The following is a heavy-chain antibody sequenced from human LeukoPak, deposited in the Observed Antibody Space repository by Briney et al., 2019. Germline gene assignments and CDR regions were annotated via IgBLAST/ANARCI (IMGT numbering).Heavy chain of an antibody. CDR2: IKQDGSEK. D-gene: IGHD7-27*01. CDR3: ARRQFNWGSAFDI. Sequence: PGGSLRLSCAASGFTFSSYWMSWVRRPPGKGLEWVANIKQDGSEKYYVDSVKGRFTISRDNAKNSLYLQMNSLRAEDTAVYYCARRQFNWGSAFDIWGQGTMVTVSS. V-gene: IGHV3-7*01. J-gene: IGHJ3*02. CDR1: GFTFSSYW.